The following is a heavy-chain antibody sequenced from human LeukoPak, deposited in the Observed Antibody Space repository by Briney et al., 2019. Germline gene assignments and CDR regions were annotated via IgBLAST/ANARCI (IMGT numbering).Heavy chain of an antibody. Sequence: PSGGSLRLSCAVFGITLSNYGMSWVRQAPGKGLEWVAGISDSGGRTNYADSAKGRFTISRDNPKNTLYLQMNSLRAEDAAVYFCAKRGVVIRVILVGFHKEAYYFDSWGQGALVTASS. CDR3: AKRGVVIRVILVGFHKEAYYFDS. CDR1: GITLSNYG. J-gene: IGHJ4*02. CDR2: ISDSGGRT. V-gene: IGHV3-23*01. D-gene: IGHD3-22*01.